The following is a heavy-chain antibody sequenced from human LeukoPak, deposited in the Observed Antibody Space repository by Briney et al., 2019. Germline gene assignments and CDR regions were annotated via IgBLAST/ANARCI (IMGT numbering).Heavy chain of an antibody. Sequence: SETLSLTCTVSGGSISSYYWSWIRQPPGKGLEWIGYIYYSGSTNYNPSLKSRVTISVDTSKNQFSLKLSSVTAADTAVYYCARTEEVEMATIDGGRGTLVTVSS. CDR2: IYYSGST. D-gene: IGHD5-24*01. CDR1: GGSISSYY. V-gene: IGHV4-59*08. J-gene: IGHJ4*02. CDR3: ARTEEVEMATID.